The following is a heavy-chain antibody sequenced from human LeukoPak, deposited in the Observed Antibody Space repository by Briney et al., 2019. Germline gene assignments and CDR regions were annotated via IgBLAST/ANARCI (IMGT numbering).Heavy chain of an antibody. J-gene: IGHJ3*02. D-gene: IGHD2-2*01. Sequence: GASVKVSCKASGYTFTGYYMHWVRQAPGQGLEWMGWISTDSGNTNYAQKLQGRLTMTTETSTSTAYMELRSLRSDDTAVYYRARDEIYCSRTTCHDASDIWGQGTMVTVSS. CDR2: ISTDSGNT. CDR3: ARDEIYCSRTTCHDASDI. CDR1: GYTFTGYY. V-gene: IGHV1-18*04.